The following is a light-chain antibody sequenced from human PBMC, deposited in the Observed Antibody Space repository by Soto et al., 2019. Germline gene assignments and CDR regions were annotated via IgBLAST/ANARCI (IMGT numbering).Light chain of an antibody. CDR2: DAS. V-gene: IGKV3D-20*01. CDR1: QIVSSNY. CDR3: QQYGDSPRGT. J-gene: IGKJ4*01. Sequence: EVVLTQSPVSLSLSPGERATLSCGASQIVSSNYLAWYQQKPGLAPRLLIYDASSRATGGPDRFRGSGSGTDFTLTINRLEPEDFAVYYCQQYGDSPRGTFGGGTKVEVK.